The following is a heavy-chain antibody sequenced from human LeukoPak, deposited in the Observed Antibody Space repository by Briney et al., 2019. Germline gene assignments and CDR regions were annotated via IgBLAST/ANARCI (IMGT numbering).Heavy chain of an antibody. J-gene: IGHJ6*03. CDR3: AKGGAYAINGPPYYMDV. Sequence: HPGRSLRLSCVGSGFTFDDYAMHWVRQAPGKGLEWVSGISWNSGSRDYGDSVKGRFTISRDNAENSLYLHMNSLRVEDTALYYCAKGGAYAINGPPYYMDVWGKGTTVTASS. D-gene: IGHD2-8*01. V-gene: IGHV3-9*01. CDR2: ISWNSGSR. CDR1: GFTFDDYA.